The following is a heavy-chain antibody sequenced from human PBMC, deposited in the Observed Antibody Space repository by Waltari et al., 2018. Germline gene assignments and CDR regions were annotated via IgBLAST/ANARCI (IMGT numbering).Heavy chain of an antibody. CDR2: INPNSGGT. D-gene: IGHD2-2*02. V-gene: IGHV1-2*06. CDR3: ARSHCSSTSCYKEVDAFDI. CDR1: GYTFTGSY. Sequence: QVQLVQSGAEVKKPGASVKVSCRASGYTFTGSYMHWWRQAPGQGLEWMGRINPNSGGTNYAQKFQGRVTMTRDTSISTAYMELSRLRSDDTAVYYCARSHCSSTSCYKEVDAFDIWGQGTMVTVSS. J-gene: IGHJ3*02.